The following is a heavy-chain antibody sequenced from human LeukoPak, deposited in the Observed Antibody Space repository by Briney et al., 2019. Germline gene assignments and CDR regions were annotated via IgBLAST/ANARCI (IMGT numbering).Heavy chain of an antibody. V-gene: IGHV3-53*05. CDR3: AREGSGSSPYYYYYYMDV. J-gene: IGHJ6*03. CDR1: GFTVSSNY. CDR2: IYSGGST. D-gene: IGHD1-26*01. Sequence: PGGSLRLSCAASGFTVSSNYMSWVRQAPGKGLEWVSVIYSGGSTYYADSVKGRFTISRDNSKNTLYLQMNSLRAEDTAVYYCAREGSGSSPYYYYYYMDVWGKGTTVTVSS.